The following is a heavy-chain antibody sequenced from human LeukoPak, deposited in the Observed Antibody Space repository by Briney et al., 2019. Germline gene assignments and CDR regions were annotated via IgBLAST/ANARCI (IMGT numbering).Heavy chain of an antibody. CDR1: GGSFSGYY. V-gene: IGHV4-34*01. CDR3: ARTKSGYDPHRRSGYFDY. D-gene: IGHD5-12*01. Sequence: SETLSLSCAVYGGSFSGYYWSWIRQPPGKGLEWIGEINHSGSTNYNPSLKSRVTISVDTSKNQFSLKLSSVTAADTAVYYCARTKSGYDPHRRSGYFDYWGQGTLVTVSS. J-gene: IGHJ4*02. CDR2: INHSGST.